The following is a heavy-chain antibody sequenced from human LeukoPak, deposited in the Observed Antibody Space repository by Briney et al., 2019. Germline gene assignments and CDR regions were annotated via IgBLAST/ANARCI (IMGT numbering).Heavy chain of an antibody. CDR3: ARLLGSSSSSWASFDY. V-gene: IGHV5-51*01. CDR2: IYPGDSHI. Sequence: GESLKISCKGSGYSFTTYWIGWVRQIPGKGLEWMGIIYPGDSHIMYSPSFRGQVTMSADKSISTAYLQWSSLKASDTAMYYCARLLGSSSSSWASFDYWGQGTLVTVSS. D-gene: IGHD6-13*01. CDR1: GYSFTTYW. J-gene: IGHJ4*02.